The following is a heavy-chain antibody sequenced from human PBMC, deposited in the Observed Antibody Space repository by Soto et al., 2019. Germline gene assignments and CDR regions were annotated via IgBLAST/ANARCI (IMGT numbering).Heavy chain of an antibody. CDR1: GGSISSGNW. Sequence: SETLSLTCAVSGGSISSGNWWSWVRQPPGKGLEWIGEIYHSGSTNYNPSLKSRVTISVDKSKNQFSLKLSSVTAADTAVYYCARGDYDSSGHNYHYGMDVWGQGTTVTVSS. CDR3: ARGDYDSSGHNYHYGMDV. CDR2: IYHSGST. D-gene: IGHD3-22*01. V-gene: IGHV4-4*02. J-gene: IGHJ6*02.